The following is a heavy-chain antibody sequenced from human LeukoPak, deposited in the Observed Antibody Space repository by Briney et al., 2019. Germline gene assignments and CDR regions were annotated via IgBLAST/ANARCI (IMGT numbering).Heavy chain of an antibody. D-gene: IGHD6-19*01. V-gene: IGHV3-21*01. Sequence: PGGSLRLSCAASGFTFSSYSMNWVRQAPGKGLEWVSSISSSSSDIYYADSVKGRFTISRDNAKNSLYLQMNSLRAEDTAVYYCARSIRGGWYVGIGDYWGQGTLVTVSS. CDR2: ISSSSSDI. CDR3: ARSIRGGWYVGIGDY. J-gene: IGHJ4*02. CDR1: GFTFSSYS.